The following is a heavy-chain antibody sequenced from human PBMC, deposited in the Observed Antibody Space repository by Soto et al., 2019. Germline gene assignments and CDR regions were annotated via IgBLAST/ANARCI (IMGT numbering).Heavy chain of an antibody. J-gene: IGHJ4*02. V-gene: IGHV1-69*02. CDR1: GCTFSSYT. D-gene: IGHD3-9*01. Sequence: QVQLVQSGAAVKKPGSSVKVSCKASGCTFSSYTISWVRQAPGQGREWMGRIIPILGIANYAQKFQGRVTITADKSTSTAYMELSSLRSEDTAVYYCASALTKMGRDWYFDYWGQGTLVTVSS. CDR3: ASALTKMGRDWYFDY. CDR2: IIPILGIA.